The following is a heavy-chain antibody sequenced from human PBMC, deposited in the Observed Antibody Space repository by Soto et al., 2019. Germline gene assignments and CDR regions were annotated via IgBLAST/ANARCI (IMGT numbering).Heavy chain of an antibody. J-gene: IGHJ4*02. V-gene: IGHV4-4*02. Sequence: QVQLQASGPGLVKPSGTLSLTCAVSGGSISSSNWWRWVRQPPGKGLGWIGEIYHSGSTNYNPSRKSRVTLSVAKSKKQFSLELRSVTAADTAVYYCERAGSDSRAPLYWGQGTLVTVSS. D-gene: IGHD5-18*01. CDR3: ERAGSDSRAPLY. CDR1: GGSISSSNW. CDR2: IYHSGST.